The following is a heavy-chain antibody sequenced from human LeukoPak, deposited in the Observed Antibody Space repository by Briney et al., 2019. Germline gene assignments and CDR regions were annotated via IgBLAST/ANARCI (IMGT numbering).Heavy chain of an antibody. J-gene: IGHJ4*02. D-gene: IGHD5-24*01. Sequence: ASVKVSCKASGYSLTSYDINWVRQATGQGLEWMGWMNPNTGNTGYAEGFQGRVTMTRDTSIGTAYMELSSLRSDDTAVYYCARALRDDYNYYSDYWGPGTLVTVSS. CDR2: MNPNTGNT. CDR3: ARALRDDYNYYSDY. CDR1: GYSLTSYD. V-gene: IGHV1-8*01.